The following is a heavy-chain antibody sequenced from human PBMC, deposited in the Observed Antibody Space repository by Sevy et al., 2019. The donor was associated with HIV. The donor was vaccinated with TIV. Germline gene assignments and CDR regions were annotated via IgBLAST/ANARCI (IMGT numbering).Heavy chain of an antibody. CDR2: ISNSGTTI. Sequence: RGSLRLSCAASGFTFSSYEMSWVRQAPGKGLEWVSYISNSGTTIYYSDSVKGRFTISRDNARNSLYLQMNSLRAEDTAIYYCARDLPPSATTVAHFDCWGQGTLVTVSS. V-gene: IGHV3-48*03. CDR3: ARDLPPSATTVAHFDC. D-gene: IGHD4-17*01. CDR1: GFTFSSYE. J-gene: IGHJ4*02.